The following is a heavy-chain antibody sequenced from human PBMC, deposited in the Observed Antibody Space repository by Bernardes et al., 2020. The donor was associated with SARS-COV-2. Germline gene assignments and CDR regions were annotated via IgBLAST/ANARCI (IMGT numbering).Heavy chain of an antibody. J-gene: IGHJ4*02. V-gene: IGHV4-30-2*01. CDR1: GGSISSDDYS. Sequence: SETLSLTCAVSGGSISSDDYSWSWLRQPPGKGLEWIGYIYQSGTTYYNPSLKSRVTISLDRSKTHFSLNLSSVTAADTAMYYCARGTLTSRATYYFDYWGQGTLVTVSS. CDR2: IYQSGTT. CDR3: ARGTLTSRATYYFDY.